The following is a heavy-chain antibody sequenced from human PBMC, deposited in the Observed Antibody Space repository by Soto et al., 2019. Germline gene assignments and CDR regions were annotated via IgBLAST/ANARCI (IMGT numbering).Heavy chain of an antibody. CDR3: ANEVDVAFSSLQYGMDV. CDR2: ISYDGTYK. CDR1: GFTFNNFA. Sequence: LRLSCAASGFTFNNFAMHWVRQAPGKGLEWVAFISYDGTYKYYADSVRGRFTVYRDNSKSTLFLQMNSLKFEDTAVYVCANEVDVAFSSLQYGMDVWGQGTTVTVSS. V-gene: IGHV3-30*14. J-gene: IGHJ6*02. D-gene: IGHD5-12*01.